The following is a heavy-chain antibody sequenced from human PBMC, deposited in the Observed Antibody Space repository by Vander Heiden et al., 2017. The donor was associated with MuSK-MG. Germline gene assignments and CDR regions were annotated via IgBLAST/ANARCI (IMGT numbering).Heavy chain of an antibody. V-gene: IGHV4-30-2*01. D-gene: IGHD4-17*01. CDR2: IYHSGST. CDR1: GGSISSGGYS. CDR3: ARARYGDYGYYYGMDV. J-gene: IGHJ6*02. Sequence: QLQLQESGSGLVKPSQTLSLTCAVSGGSISSGGYSWSWIRQPPGKGLEWIGYIYHSGSTYYNPSLKSRVTISVDRSKNQFSLKLSSVTAADTAVYYCARARYGDYGYYYGMDVWGQGTTVTVSS.